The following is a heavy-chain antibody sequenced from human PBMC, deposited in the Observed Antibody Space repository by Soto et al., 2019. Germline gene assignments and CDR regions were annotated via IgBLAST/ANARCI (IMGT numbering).Heavy chain of an antibody. CDR3: ARDGDVTSTRARGAFEI. J-gene: IGHJ3*02. CDR1: GGTFSSYT. V-gene: IGHV1-69*01. CDR2: IVPLFCTT. Sequence: QVQLVQSGAEVKKPGSSVKVSCKASGGTFSSYTFSWVRQAPGQGLEWMGGIVPLFCTTHDGTIFQGSVTFSADDSTSTVYMELSSHRSECSAIDCSARDGDVTSTRARGAFEICGHGTVLIGSS. D-gene: IGHD2-21*02.